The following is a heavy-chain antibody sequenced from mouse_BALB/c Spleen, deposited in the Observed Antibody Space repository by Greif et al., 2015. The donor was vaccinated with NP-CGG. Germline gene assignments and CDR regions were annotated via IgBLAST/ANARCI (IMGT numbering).Heavy chain of an antibody. D-gene: IGHD1-1*01. CDR1: GFNIKDYY. Sequence: EVQLQQSGAELVRSGASVKLSCTASGFNIKDYYMHWVKQRPEQGLEWIGWIDPENGDTEYAPKFQGKATMTADTSSNTAYLQLSSLTSEDTAVYYCSITTVVAIDYWGQGTTLTVSS. V-gene: IGHV14-4*02. CDR3: SITTVVAIDY. J-gene: IGHJ2*01. CDR2: IDPENGDT.